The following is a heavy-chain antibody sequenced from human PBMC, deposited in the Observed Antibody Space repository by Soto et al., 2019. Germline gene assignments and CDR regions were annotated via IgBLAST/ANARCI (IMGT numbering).Heavy chain of an antibody. J-gene: IGHJ5*02. CDR3: ARSPTRTNCADCFDP. V-gene: IGHV3-66*01. CDR1: GFIVSSSY. Sequence: EVQVVESGGGLVQPGGSLRLSCAASGFIVSSSYMSWVRQAPGKGLEWVAVIYSAGSTYYADSVKGRFTIYRDSSKNTMYLQMASLRAEDTAVYYCARSPTRTNCADCFDPWGQGTLVTVSS. D-gene: IGHD7-27*01. CDR2: IYSAGST.